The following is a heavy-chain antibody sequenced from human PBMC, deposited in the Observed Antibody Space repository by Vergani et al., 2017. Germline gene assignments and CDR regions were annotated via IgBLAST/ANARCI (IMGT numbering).Heavy chain of an antibody. D-gene: IGHD1-26*01. J-gene: IGHJ4*02. V-gene: IGHV3-21*01. CDR1: GFTFSSYS. Sequence: EVQLVESGGGLVKPGGSLRLSCAASGFTFSSYSMNWVRQAPGKGLEWFSSISSSSSYIYYADSVKGRFTISRDNAKNSLYLQMNSLRAEDTAVYYCARERGWELHPFDYWGQGTLVTVSS. CDR2: ISSSSSYI. CDR3: ARERGWELHPFDY.